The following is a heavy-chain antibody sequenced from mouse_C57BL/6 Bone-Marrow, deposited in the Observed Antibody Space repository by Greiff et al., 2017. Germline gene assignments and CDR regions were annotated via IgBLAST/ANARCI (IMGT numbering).Heavy chain of an antibody. Sequence: VKLQQPGAELVRPGTSVKLSCKASGYTFTSYWMHWVKQRPGQGLEWIGVIDPSDSYTNYNQKFKGKATLTVDTSSSTAYMRLSSLTSEDAAVYYCARKGIGGYWGQGTTLTVSS. CDR3: ARKGIGGY. V-gene: IGHV1-59*01. CDR1: GYTFTSYW. J-gene: IGHJ2*01. CDR2: IDPSDSYT.